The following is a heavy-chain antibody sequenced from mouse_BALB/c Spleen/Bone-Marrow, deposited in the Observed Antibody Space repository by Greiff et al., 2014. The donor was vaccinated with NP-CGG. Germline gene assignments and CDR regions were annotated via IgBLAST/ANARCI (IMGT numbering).Heavy chain of an antibody. D-gene: IGHD2-4*01. V-gene: IGHV14-3*02. J-gene: IGHJ2*01. Sequence: DVQLVESGAEVVKPGASVKLSCTASGFNIKDTYMHWVKQRPEQGLEWIGRIDPANGNTKYDPKFQGKTTITADTSSNTAYLQLISLTSEDTAVYYCARYDYGVYFDYWGQGTTLTVSS. CDR2: IDPANGNT. CDR1: GFNIKDTY. CDR3: ARYDYGVYFDY.